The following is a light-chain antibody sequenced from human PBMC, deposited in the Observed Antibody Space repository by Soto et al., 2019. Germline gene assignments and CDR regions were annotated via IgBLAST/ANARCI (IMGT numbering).Light chain of an antibody. Sequence: QAVVTQEPSFSVSPGGTVTLTCGLSSDSVSASHFPSWYQQTPGQAPRTLIYNTNTRSSGVPDRFSGSQSGNTASLTISGLQAEDEADYYCSLKTSSVTWVFGGGTKLTVL. J-gene: IGLJ3*02. CDR3: SLKTSSVTWV. CDR2: NTN. V-gene: IGLV8-61*01. CDR1: SDSVSASHF.